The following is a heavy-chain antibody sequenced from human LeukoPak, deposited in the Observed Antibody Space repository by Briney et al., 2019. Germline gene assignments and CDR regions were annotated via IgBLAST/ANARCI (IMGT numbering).Heavy chain of an antibody. J-gene: IGHJ4*02. D-gene: IGHD3-3*01. Sequence: SETLSLTCTVSGGSISSSSYYWGWIRQPPGKGLEWIGSIYYSGSTYYNPSLKSRVTISVDTSKNQFSLKLSSVTAADTAVYYCARDAQGFLEWLPKDLYFDYWGQGTLVTVSS. CDR1: GGSISSSSYY. CDR3: ARDAQGFLEWLPKDLYFDY. V-gene: IGHV4-39*07. CDR2: IYYSGST.